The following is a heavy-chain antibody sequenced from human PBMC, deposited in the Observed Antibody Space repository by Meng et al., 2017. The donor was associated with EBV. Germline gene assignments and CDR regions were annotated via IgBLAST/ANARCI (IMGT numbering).Heavy chain of an antibody. D-gene: IGHD1-1*01. CDR3: ARGVEENGSHYPFDS. V-gene: IGHV7-4-1*02. CDR1: GYTFRNYA. CDR2: INTYSGKA. Sequence: QVQLLQSGFELKRPVASVKVSCKASGYTFRNYAINWMRQVPGQGLEWMGWINTYSGKATFAQGFTGRFVFSLDTPVTTAHLQISGLKTEDSAVYYCARGVEENGSHYPFDSWGQGTLVTASS. J-gene: IGHJ4*02.